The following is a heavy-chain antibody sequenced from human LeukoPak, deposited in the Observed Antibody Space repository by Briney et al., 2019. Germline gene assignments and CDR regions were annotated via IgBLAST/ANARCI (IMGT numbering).Heavy chain of an antibody. D-gene: IGHD3-10*01. Sequence: PGGSLRLSCTASGFTFNTYWINGVRHSPGEGLVWVALINGDGSTTTHADSVKGRFTISRDNAKNTAYLQMNSLRDEDTAVYFCARDYAGSPDYWSQGTLVTVSA. CDR2: INGDGSTT. CDR3: ARDYAGSPDY. CDR1: GFTFNTYW. J-gene: IGHJ4*02. V-gene: IGHV3-74*03.